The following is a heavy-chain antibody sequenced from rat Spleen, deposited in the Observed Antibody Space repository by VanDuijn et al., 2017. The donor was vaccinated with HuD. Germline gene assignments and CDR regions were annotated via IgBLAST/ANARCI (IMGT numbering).Heavy chain of an antibody. CDR1: GFTFSNAA. CDR3: ARHPYVYYGLSYFDY. J-gene: IGHJ2*01. CDR2: ITNTGRNT. Sequence: EVQLVESGGGLVQPKESLKISCAASGFTFSNAAMYWVRQAPGKGLEWVASITNTGRNTYYPDSVKGRFTISRDTAESTLYLQMTSLRSEDTATYYCARHPYVYYGLSYFDYWGQGVMVTVSS. D-gene: IGHD1-6*01. V-gene: IGHV5-25*01.